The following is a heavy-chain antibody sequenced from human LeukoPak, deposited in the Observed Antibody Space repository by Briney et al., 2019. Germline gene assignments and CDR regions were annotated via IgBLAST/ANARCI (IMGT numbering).Heavy chain of an antibody. V-gene: IGHV1-2*02. CDR3: ARERLPTRGYYYYYSMDV. CDR2: INPNSGGT. J-gene: IGHJ6*02. Sequence: ASVKVSCKASGYTFTGYYMHWVRQAPGQGLEWMGWINPNSGGTNYAQKFQGRVTMTRDTSISTAYMELSRLRSDDTAVYYCARERLPTRGYYYYYSMDVWGQGTTVTVSS. D-gene: IGHD2-15*01. CDR1: GYTFTGYY.